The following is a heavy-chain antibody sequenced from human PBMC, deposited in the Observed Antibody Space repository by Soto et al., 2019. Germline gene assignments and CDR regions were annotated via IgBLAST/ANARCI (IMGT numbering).Heavy chain of an antibody. V-gene: IGHV1-69*13. CDR1: GGTFSSYA. D-gene: IGHD3-3*01. Sequence: SVKVSCKASGGTFSSYAISWVRQAPGQGLEWMGGIIPIFGTANYAQKFQGRVTITADESTSTAYMELSSLRSEDTAVYYCARDKRITIFGALDVWGQGTTVTVSS. CDR2: IIPIFGTA. CDR3: ARDKRITIFGALDV. J-gene: IGHJ6*02.